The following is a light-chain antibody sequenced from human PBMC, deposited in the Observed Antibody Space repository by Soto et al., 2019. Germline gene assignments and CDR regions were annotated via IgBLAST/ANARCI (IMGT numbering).Light chain of an antibody. CDR3: SSYTITTSYV. J-gene: IGLJ1*01. CDR2: DVT. Sequence: QSALTQPAAVSGSPGQSITISCTGTTNDVGLYNYVSWYQRHPGQAPKLMIYDVTNRPSGVSYRFSGSKSGNTASLTISGLQVQDEAEYYFSSYTITTSYVFGTGTTVTV. V-gene: IGLV2-14*01. CDR1: TNDVGLYNY.